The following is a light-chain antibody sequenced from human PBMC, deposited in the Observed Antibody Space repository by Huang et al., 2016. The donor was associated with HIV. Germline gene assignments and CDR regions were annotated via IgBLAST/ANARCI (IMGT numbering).Light chain of an antibody. CDR3: QQYGSSLPWT. J-gene: IGKJ1*01. CDR1: QYVSSTY. CDR2: GAS. V-gene: IGKV3-20*01. Sequence: VLLTQSPGTLSLSPGERATLSCRARQYVSSTYLAWYQQKPGQAPRLLMYGASRRAAGIPDRFSGSGSGTDFTLSISRVEPEDFAVYYCQQYGSSLPWTFGQGTKVESK.